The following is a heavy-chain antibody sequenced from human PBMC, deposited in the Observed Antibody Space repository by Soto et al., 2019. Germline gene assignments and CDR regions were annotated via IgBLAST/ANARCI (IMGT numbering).Heavy chain of an antibody. Sequence: GGSKRLSCVASGFTCSNYGMHWVRQAPGKGLEWVAVIWYDGSNRYYADFVKGRFTISRDNSKNTLYLQMNSLRAEDTAVYYCSGNFDFWGQGTLVTVSS. CDR1: GFTCSNYG. CDR2: IWYDGSNR. V-gene: IGHV3-33*01. J-gene: IGHJ4*02. CDR3: SGNFDF.